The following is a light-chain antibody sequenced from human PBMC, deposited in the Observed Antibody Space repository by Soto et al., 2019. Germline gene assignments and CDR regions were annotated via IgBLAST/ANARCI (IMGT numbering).Light chain of an antibody. J-gene: IGKJ2*01. CDR1: QSVSSNY. Sequence: EIVLTQSPGTLSLSPGERATLSCRASQSVSSNYLAWYQQKRGQAPRLLIYGASTWAPGIPDRFSGSGSGTDFTLTISRLEAEDFAVYYCQQYDSSLYTFGLGTKLEI. CDR3: QQYDSSLYT. V-gene: IGKV3-20*01. CDR2: GAS.